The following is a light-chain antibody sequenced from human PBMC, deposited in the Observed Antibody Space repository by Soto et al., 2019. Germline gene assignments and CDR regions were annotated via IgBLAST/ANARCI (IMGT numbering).Light chain of an antibody. CDR3: HQSYSTPALT. J-gene: IGKJ4*01. V-gene: IGKV1-39*01. CDR2: AAS. Sequence: DIQMTQSPSSLSASVGDRVTITCRASQSISSYLNWHQQKPGKAPKLLIYAASSLQSGVPSRFSGSGSGTDFTLTISSLQPEDFATYYCHQSYSTPALTFGGGTKVDIK. CDR1: QSISSY.